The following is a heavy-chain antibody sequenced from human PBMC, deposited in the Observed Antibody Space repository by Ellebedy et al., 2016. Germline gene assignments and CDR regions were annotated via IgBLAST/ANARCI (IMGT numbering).Heavy chain of an antibody. J-gene: IGHJ3*02. CDR2: ISYDGSNK. V-gene: IGHV3-30-3*01. D-gene: IGHD2-2*01. Sequence: GESLKISXTASGFTFSSYAMHWVRQAPGKGLEWVAVISYDGSNKYYADSVKGRFTISRDNSKNTLYLQMNSLRAEDTAVYYCASFPAGPYGFDAFDIWGQGTMVTVSS. CDR3: ASFPAGPYGFDAFDI. CDR1: GFTFSSYA.